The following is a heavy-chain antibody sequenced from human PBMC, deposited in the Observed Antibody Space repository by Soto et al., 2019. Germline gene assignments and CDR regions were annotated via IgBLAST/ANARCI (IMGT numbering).Heavy chain of an antibody. Sequence: QVQLVESGGGLVKPGGSLRLSCAASGFTFSDYYMSWIRQAPGKGLEWVSYISSSSSYTNYADSVKGRFTISRDNAKNSLYLQINGLRAEDTAVYYCARDRIAARPFYYYYYGMDVWGQGTTVTVSS. J-gene: IGHJ6*02. V-gene: IGHV3-11*06. CDR1: GFTFSDYY. CDR3: ARDRIAARPFYYYYYGMDV. CDR2: ISSSSSYT. D-gene: IGHD6-6*01.